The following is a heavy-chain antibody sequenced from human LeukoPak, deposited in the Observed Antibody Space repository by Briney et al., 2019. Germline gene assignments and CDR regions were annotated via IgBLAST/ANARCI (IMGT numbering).Heavy chain of an antibody. D-gene: IGHD5-24*01. CDR2: ISYDGSNK. V-gene: IGHV3-30-3*01. CDR3: ARPLQFDAFDI. Sequence: GRSLRLSCAASGFTFSSYAMHWVRQAPGKGLEWVAVISYDGSNKYYADSVKGRFTISRDNSKNTLYPQMNSLRAEDTAVYYCARPLQFDAFDIWGQGTMITVSS. CDR1: GFTFSSYA. J-gene: IGHJ3*02.